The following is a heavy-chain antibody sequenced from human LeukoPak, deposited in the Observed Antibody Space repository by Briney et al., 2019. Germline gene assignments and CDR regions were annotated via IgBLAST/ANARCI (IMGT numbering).Heavy chain of an antibody. Sequence: GGSLRLSCAASGFTFGSYGMHWVRQAPGKGLEWVTFIRSDGSNKYYADSVKGRFTISRDNSKNTLYLQMNTLIADDTAVYYCARGHTAVTRHFDFWGQGTLVTVSS. J-gene: IGHJ4*02. CDR2: IRSDGSNK. CDR3: ARGHTAVTRHFDF. CDR1: GFTFGSYG. D-gene: IGHD4-17*01. V-gene: IGHV3-30*02.